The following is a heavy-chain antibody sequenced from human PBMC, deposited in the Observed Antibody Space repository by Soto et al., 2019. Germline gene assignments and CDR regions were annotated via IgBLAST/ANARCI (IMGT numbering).Heavy chain of an antibody. CDR1: GGSIRSSTYY. D-gene: IGHD4-17*01. Sequence: PSETLSLTCTVSGGSIRSSTYYWGWIRQPPGKGLEWIGSIYYSGSTNYNPSLKSRVTISVDMSKNQFSLKLTSVTAADTAVYNCARLPWADYGGVFDPWGQGTLVTVSS. CDR3: ARLPWADYGGVFDP. V-gene: IGHV4-39*07. J-gene: IGHJ5*02. CDR2: IYYSGST.